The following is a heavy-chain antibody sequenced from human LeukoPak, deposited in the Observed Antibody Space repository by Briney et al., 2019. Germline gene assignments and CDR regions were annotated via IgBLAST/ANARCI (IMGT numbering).Heavy chain of an antibody. V-gene: IGHV1-46*01. Sequence: ASVKVSCKASGYTFTSYYMHWVRQAPGQGLEWMGIINPSGGSTSYAQKFQGRVTMTRDTSTSTVYMELSSLRSEDTAVYYCAREGWPTMVRGVIIRYGMDVWGQGTTVTASS. CDR1: GYTFTSYY. CDR3: AREGWPTMVRGVIIRYGMDV. J-gene: IGHJ6*02. D-gene: IGHD3-10*01. CDR2: INPSGGST.